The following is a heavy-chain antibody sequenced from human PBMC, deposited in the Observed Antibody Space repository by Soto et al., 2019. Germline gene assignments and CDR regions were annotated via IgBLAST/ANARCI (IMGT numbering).Heavy chain of an antibody. CDR1: GGSIYIAGDD. Sequence: SYTLSLTCTVSGGSIYIAGDDGSWKRQHPGKGLEWIGYIYYSGSTYYNPSLKSRVTISVDTSKNQFSLKLSSVTAADTAVYYCAREKAERYCDCLFPYNGMDVWGQGTTVTVSS. D-gene: IGHD3-9*01. CDR2: IYYSGST. J-gene: IGHJ6*02. V-gene: IGHV4-31*03. CDR3: AREKAERYCDCLFPYNGMDV.